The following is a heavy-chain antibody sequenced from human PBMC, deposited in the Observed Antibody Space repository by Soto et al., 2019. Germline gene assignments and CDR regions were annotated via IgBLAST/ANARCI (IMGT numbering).Heavy chain of an antibody. Sequence: EVQMLESGGDLVQPGGSLRLSCAASGFTFSNYAMSWVRQTPGKGLEWVSTISGTGGSTYYADSVKGRFTISRDNSKNTLYLQMNSLRAEDTAIYYCAKGELLTGVASFDSWGLGTLVTVSS. CDR3: AKGELLTGVASFDS. V-gene: IGHV3-23*01. CDR1: GFTFSNYA. D-gene: IGHD7-27*01. J-gene: IGHJ4*02. CDR2: ISGTGGST.